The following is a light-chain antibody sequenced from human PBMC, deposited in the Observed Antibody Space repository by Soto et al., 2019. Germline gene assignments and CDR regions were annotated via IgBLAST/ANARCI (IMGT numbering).Light chain of an antibody. V-gene: IGLV1-40*01. CDR2: GNS. CDR3: QSYDSSLSAHYV. J-gene: IGLJ1*01. Sequence: QSVLTQPPSVSGAPGQRVTISCTGSSSNIGATSDVQWYQQLPGTAPKLLIYGNSNRPSGVPDRFSGSKSGTSASLAITGLQADDEADYYCQSYDSSLSAHYVFGTGTKVTVL. CDR1: SSNIGATSD.